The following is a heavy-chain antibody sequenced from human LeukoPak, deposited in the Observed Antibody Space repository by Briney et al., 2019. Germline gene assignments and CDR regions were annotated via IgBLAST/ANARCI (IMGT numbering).Heavy chain of an antibody. CDR2: IYPGDSDT. V-gene: IGHV5-51*01. J-gene: IGHJ6*03. CDR1: GYSFTSYW. CDR3: ARTSSTRYYYYYMDV. Sequence: GESLKVSCQGSGYSFTSYWIGWVRPMPGKGLEWMGIIYPGDSDTRYSPSFQGQVTISADKSISTAYLQWSSLKASDTAMYYCARTSSTRYYYYYMDVWGKGTTVTVSS. D-gene: IGHD2-2*01.